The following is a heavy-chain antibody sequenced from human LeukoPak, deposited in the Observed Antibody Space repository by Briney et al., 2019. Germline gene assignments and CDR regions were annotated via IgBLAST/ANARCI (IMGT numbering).Heavy chain of an antibody. CDR1: GFTFSSYW. Sequence: GGSLRLSCAASGFTFSSYWMSWVRQAPGKGLEWVANIKQDGSQTYHADSVKGRFTISRDNAKNSLYLQMNSLRAEDTAVYYCASDKQGYCSSTSSCDYWGQGTLVTVSS. CDR2: IKQDGSQT. J-gene: IGHJ4*02. CDR3: ASDKQGYCSSTSSCDY. V-gene: IGHV3-7*01. D-gene: IGHD2-2*01.